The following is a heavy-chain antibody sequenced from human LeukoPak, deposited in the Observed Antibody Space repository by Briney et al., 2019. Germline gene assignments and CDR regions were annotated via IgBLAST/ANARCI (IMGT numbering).Heavy chain of an antibody. Sequence: GGSLRLSCAASGFTFSSYSMNWVRQAPGKGLEWVSYISSSSSTIYYADSVKGRFTISRGNAKNSLYLQMNSLRDEDTAVYYCALASGYDYGYFDYWGQGALVTVSS. D-gene: IGHD5-12*01. CDR2: ISSSSSTI. V-gene: IGHV3-48*02. J-gene: IGHJ4*02. CDR3: ALASGYDYGYFDY. CDR1: GFTFSSYS.